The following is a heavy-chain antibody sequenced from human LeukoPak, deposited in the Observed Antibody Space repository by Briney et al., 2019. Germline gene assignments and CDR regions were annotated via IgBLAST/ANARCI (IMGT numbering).Heavy chain of an antibody. CDR2: ITGSGSST. CDR1: GFTFSSYA. D-gene: IGHD1-7*01. CDR3: AKIGGITGTTGPLDP. Sequence: GGSLRLSCAASGFTFSSYAMSWVRQAPGKGLEWVSTITGSGSSTYYADSVKGRFTISRDSSKNTLYLQMNSLRAEDTAVYYCAKIGGITGTTGPLDPWGQGTLVTVSS. V-gene: IGHV3-23*01. J-gene: IGHJ5*02.